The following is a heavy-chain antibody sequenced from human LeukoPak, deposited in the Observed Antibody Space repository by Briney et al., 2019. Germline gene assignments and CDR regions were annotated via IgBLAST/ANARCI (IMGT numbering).Heavy chain of an antibody. CDR2: ISSSSSYI. D-gene: IGHD3-10*01. Sequence: GGSLRLSCAASGFTFSSYAMTWVRQAPGKGLEWVSSISSSSSYIYYADSVKGRFTISRDNAKNSLYLQMNSLRAEDTAVYYCARVRGSGSYPYYFDYWGQGTLVTVSS. J-gene: IGHJ4*02. V-gene: IGHV3-21*01. CDR3: ARVRGSGSYPYYFDY. CDR1: GFTFSSYA.